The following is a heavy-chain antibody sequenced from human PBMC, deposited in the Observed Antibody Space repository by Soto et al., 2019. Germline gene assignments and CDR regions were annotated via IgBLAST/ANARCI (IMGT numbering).Heavy chain of an antibody. Sequence: QVQLVQSGAEVKKPGASVKVSCKASGYTFISYGISWVRQAPGQGLEWMGWISAYQGNTNYAQKLQGRVTMTTDTSRSTAYMELRGLSSDATAVYYCARTGWEGGEWFDPWGQGTLVTVSS. D-gene: IGHD1-26*01. CDR1: GYTFISYG. CDR2: ISAYQGNT. V-gene: IGHV1-18*01. J-gene: IGHJ5*02. CDR3: ARTGWEGGEWFDP.